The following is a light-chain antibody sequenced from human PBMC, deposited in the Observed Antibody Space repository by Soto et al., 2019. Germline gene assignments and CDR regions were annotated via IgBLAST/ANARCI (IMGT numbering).Light chain of an antibody. V-gene: IGLV1-40*01. CDR2: GNS. J-gene: IGLJ2*01. CDR1: SSNIGAGCD. Sequence: QSVLTQPPSVSGAPGQRVTISCTGSSSNIGAGCDVQWYQQPPGSAPKLLIFGNSNRPSGVPDRFSGSKSGTSASLAITGLQAEDEADYYCQSYDSSLSVYVVFGGGTKVTVL. CDR3: QSYDSSLSVYVV.